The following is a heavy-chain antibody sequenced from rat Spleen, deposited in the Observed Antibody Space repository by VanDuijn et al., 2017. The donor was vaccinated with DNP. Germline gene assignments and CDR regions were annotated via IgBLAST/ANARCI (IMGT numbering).Heavy chain of an antibody. V-gene: IGHV5-22*01. J-gene: IGHJ3*01. D-gene: IGHD1-7*01. Sequence: EVQLVESGGGLVQPGRSLKLSCAASGFTFSDYYMAWVRQVPGKGLEWIASITNTYSADYVDSVRGRFAISRDNAENTLYLRMNSLRSEDTATYYCATSSYFGYDYGFAYWGQGTLVTVSS. CDR3: ATSSYFGYDYGFAY. CDR1: GFTFSDYY. CDR2: ITNTYSA.